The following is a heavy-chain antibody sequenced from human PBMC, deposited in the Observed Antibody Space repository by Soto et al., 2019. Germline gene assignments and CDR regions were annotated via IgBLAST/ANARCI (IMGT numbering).Heavy chain of an antibody. CDR3: AREVRFLEWLLEAVDAFDI. CDR2: INPSGGST. CDR1: GYTFTSYY. V-gene: IGHV1-46*01. D-gene: IGHD3-3*01. Sequence: GASVKVSCKASGYTFTSYYMLWVRQAPGQGLEWMGIINPSGGSTSYAQKFQGRVTMTRDTSTSTVYMELSSLRSEDTAVYYCAREVRFLEWLLEAVDAFDIWGQGTMVTVS. J-gene: IGHJ3*02.